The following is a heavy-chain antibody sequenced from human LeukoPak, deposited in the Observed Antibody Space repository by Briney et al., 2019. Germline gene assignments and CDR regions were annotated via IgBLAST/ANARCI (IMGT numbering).Heavy chain of an antibody. CDR3: ARIELGYCSSTSCYSLDY. V-gene: IGHV5-51*01. CDR2: IYPGDSDT. D-gene: IGHD2-2*01. Sequence: GESLKISCKGSGYSFTTYWIGWVRQMPGKGLEWMGIIYPGDSDTRYSPSFQGQVTISADKSISTAYLQWSSLKASDTAMYYCARIELGYCSSTSCYSLDYWGQGTLVTVSS. CDR1: GYSFTTYW. J-gene: IGHJ4*02.